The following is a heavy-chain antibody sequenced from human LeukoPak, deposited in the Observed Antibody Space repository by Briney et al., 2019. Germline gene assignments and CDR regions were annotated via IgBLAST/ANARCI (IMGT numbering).Heavy chain of an antibody. J-gene: IGHJ4*02. V-gene: IGHV1-8*03. Sequence: ASVRVSCKASGYTFTSYDINWVRQATGQGLEWMGWMNPNSGNTGYAQKFQGRVTITRNTSISTAYMELSSLRSEDTAVYYCAIPPGGYRHDYWGQGTLVTVSS. D-gene: IGHD1-1*01. CDR1: GYTFTSYD. CDR3: AIPPGGYRHDY. CDR2: MNPNSGNT.